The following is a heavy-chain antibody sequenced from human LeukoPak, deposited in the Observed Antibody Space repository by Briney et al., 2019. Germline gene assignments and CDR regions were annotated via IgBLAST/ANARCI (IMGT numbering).Heavy chain of an antibody. CDR3: ARDKSYGDSSDY. CDR2: INQAGSEK. D-gene: IGHD2-21*02. Sequence: GGSLRLACAASGFTFSNYGMGSVRQAPGRGLEWVANINQAGSEKYYVGSVKGRFTISRDNTRNSLYLQMNSLRAEDKAVCYCARDKSYGDSSDYWGQGTLVTVSS. CDR1: GFTFSNYG. J-gene: IGHJ4*02. V-gene: IGHV3-7*01.